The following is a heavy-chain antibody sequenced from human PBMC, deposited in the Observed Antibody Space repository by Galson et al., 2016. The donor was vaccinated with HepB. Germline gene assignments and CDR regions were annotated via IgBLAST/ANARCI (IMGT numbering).Heavy chain of an antibody. CDR2: IYTGGST. CDR3: ARALVGATPLDY. Sequence: SLRLSCAASGFTFSSYAMSWVRQAPGKGLEWVSVIYTGGSTYYADSVKGRFTISRDNSKNTLYLQMNSLRADDTAVYYCARALVGATPLDYWGHGTLVTVSS. J-gene: IGHJ4*01. CDR1: GFTFSSYA. D-gene: IGHD1-26*01. V-gene: IGHV3-53*01.